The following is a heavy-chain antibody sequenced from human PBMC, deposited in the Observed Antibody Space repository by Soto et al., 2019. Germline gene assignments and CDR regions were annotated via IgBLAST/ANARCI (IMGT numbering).Heavy chain of an antibody. CDR1: GFTFSNYA. J-gene: IGHJ4*02. Sequence: GGSLRLSCTASGFTFSNYAMTWVRQAPGKGLEWVSGISASTYYADSVKGRFTISRDNSRNTLYLQMDSLRAEDTAVYYCARRLYSTNWYYFDYWGQGTQVTVSS. D-gene: IGHD2-2*01. CDR2: ISAST. CDR3: ARRLYSTNWYYFDY. V-gene: IGHV3-23*01.